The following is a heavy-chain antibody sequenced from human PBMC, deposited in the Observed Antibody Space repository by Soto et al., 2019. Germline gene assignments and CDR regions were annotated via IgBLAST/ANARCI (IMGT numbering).Heavy chain of an antibody. D-gene: IGHD1-1*01. Sequence: SETLSLTCILSGDSISSPSYYWSWIRQPPGKGLEWIGYIYYTGSTDYIPSLKSRVTISVDKSNNQFSLKLSSVTAADTAVYYCARGPSTNYYLDSWGQGTLVTVSS. J-gene: IGHJ4*02. V-gene: IGHV4-61*05. CDR3: ARGPSTNYYLDS. CDR2: IYYTGST. CDR1: GDSISSPSYY.